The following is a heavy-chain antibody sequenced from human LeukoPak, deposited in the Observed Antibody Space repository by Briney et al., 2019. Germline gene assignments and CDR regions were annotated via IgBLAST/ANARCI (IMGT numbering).Heavy chain of an antibody. CDR2: ISYDGSNK. CDR1: GFTFSSYA. V-gene: IGHV3-30-3*01. D-gene: IGHD2-2*01. Sequence: PGGSLRLSCAASGFTFSSYAMHWVRQAPGKGLEWVAVISYDGSNKYCADSVKGRFTISRDNSKNTLYLQMNSLRAEDTAVYYCGAAPAAMSYYYYYGMDVWGQGTTVTVSS. CDR3: GAAPAAMSYYYYYGMDV. J-gene: IGHJ6*02.